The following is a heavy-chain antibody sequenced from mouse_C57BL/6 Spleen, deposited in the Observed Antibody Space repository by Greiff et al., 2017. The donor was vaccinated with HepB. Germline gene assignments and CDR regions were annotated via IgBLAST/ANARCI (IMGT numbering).Heavy chain of an antibody. J-gene: IGHJ4*01. CDR2: IHPSDSDT. Sequence: QVHVKQPGAELVKPGASVKVSCKASGYTFTSYWMHWVKQRPGQGLEWIGRIHPSDSDTNYNQKFKGKATLTVDKSSSTAYMQLSSLTSEDSAVYYCAITISSGAMDYWGQEPQSPSPQ. V-gene: IGHV1-74*01. CDR1: GYTFTSYW. CDR3: AITISSGAMDY.